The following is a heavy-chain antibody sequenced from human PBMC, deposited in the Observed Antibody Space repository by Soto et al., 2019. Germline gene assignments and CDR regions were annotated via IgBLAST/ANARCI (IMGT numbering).Heavy chain of an antibody. V-gene: IGHV4-30-2*01. CDR1: GGSISSGGYS. Sequence: SETLSLTCAVSGGSISSGGYSWSWIRQPPGKGLEWIGYIYHSGSTYYNPSLKSRVTISVDTSKNQFSLKLSSVTAADTAVYYCARSLPGSDAFDIWGQGTMVTVSS. CDR3: ARSLPGSDAFDI. CDR2: IYHSGST. J-gene: IGHJ3*02.